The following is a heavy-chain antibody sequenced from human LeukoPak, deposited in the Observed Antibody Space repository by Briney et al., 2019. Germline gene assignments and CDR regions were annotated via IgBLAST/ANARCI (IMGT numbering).Heavy chain of an antibody. J-gene: IGHJ4*02. CDR2: ISGSDGST. V-gene: IGHV3-23*01. D-gene: IGHD3-9*01. Sequence: PGGSLRLSCAASGFTFSSYAMSSVRQAPGKGRGWVSGISGSDGSTYYADSVKGRFTISRDNSKNTLYLQMNSLRDEDTAVYYCAEARVTTLFCFDYWGQGTPVTVSS. CDR3: AEARVTTLFCFDY. CDR1: GFTFSSYA.